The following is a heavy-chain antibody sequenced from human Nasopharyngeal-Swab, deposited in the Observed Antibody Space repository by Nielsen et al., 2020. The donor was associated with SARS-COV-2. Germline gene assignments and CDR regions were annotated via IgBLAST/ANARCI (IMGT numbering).Heavy chain of an antibody. J-gene: IGHJ6*03. D-gene: IGHD3-10*01. CDR1: GFPLRSYA. CDR3: AKDSVLLWFGELYYMDV. V-gene: IGHV3-23*01. CDR2: ISGSGGST. Sequence: LSLTCAVSGFPLRSYAMSWVRQAPGKGLEWVSAISGSGGSTYYADSVKGRFTISRDNSKNTLYLQMNSLRAEDTAVYYCAKDSVLLWFGELYYMDVWGKGTTVTVSS.